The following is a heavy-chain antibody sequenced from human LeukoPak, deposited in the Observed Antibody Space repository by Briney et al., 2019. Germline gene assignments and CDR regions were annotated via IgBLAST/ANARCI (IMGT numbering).Heavy chain of an antibody. CDR1: GFSSNNAW. V-gene: IGHV3-15*01. CDR3: TTGYSSGYVDDY. CDR2: IKRKIDGETT. Sequence: EGSLRLSCAASGFSSNNAWMSWVRQAPGKGPEWVGRIKRKIDGETTDYAEPVKGRFTISRDDSKNTLFLQMNNLRTEDTAVYYCTTGYSSGYVDDYWGHGTLVTVSS. D-gene: IGHD3-22*01. J-gene: IGHJ4*01.